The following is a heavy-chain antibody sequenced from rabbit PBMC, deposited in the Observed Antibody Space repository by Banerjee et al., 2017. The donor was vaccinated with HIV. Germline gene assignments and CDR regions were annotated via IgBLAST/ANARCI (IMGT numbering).Heavy chain of an antibody. CDR1: GFSFSSSYW. CDR3: ARDRDGDAGYGSLAL. J-gene: IGHJ4*01. CDR2: IVAGSSGST. Sequence: EESGGGLVQPEGSLTLTCTASGFSFSSSYWICWVRQAPGKGLEWVACIVAGSSGSTYYASWAKGRFTISNTSSTTVTLQMTSLTAADTATYFCARDRDGDAGYGSLALWGPGTLVTVS. D-gene: IGHD7-1*01. V-gene: IGHV1S45*01.